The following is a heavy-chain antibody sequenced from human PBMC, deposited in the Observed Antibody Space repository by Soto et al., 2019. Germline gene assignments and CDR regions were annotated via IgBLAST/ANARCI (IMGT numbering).Heavy chain of an antibody. J-gene: IGHJ2*01. CDR3: ARDSSTFPSGRARGGHWYFNP. D-gene: IGHD3-10*01. CDR1: GFSFSNYW. Sequence: EVQLVESGGRLVQPGGSLTLSCAASGFSFSNYWMYWVRQAPGKGLVWVSRIHYDGLNTPYADSVIGRFTIFRDNDKNTLYLHLNSLNVDDTAVYHCARDSSTFPSGRARGGHWYFNPWGRGTLVTVSS. V-gene: IGHV3-74*03. CDR2: IHYDGLNT.